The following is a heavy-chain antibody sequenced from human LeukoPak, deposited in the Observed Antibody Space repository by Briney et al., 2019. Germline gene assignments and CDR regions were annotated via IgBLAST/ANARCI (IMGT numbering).Heavy chain of an antibody. CDR2: IYSGGST. V-gene: IGHV3-53*01. D-gene: IGHD4-17*01. J-gene: IGHJ4*02. Sequence: GSLKPSLATLGFPVRGNLMTWVRQAPGKGLECVSVIYSGGSTYYADSVKGRFTISRDNSKNTLYLQMSSLRAEDTAVYYCTRDYGDYWGQGTLVTVSS. CDR3: TRDYGDY. CDR1: GFPVRGNL.